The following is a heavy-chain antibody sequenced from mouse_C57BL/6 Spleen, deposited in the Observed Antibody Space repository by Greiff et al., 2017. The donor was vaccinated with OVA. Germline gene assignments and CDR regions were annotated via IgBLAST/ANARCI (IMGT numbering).Heavy chain of an antibody. CDR2: ISSGSSTI. V-gene: IGHV5-17*01. D-gene: IGHD1-1*01. CDR3: ARGYYGSSPLDY. J-gene: IGHJ2*01. CDR1: GFPFSDYG. Sequence: VQGVESGGGLVKPGGSLKLSCAASGFPFSDYGLHWVRQAPEKGLEWVAYISSGSSTIYYADTVKGRFTISRDNAKNTLFLQRTSLRSEDTAMYYCARGYYGSSPLDYWGQGTTLTVSS.